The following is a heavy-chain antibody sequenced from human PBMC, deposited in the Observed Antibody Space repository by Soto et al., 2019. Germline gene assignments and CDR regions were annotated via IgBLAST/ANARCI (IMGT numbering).Heavy chain of an antibody. CDR2: IYWDDDK. CDR1: GFSLTTSGVG. J-gene: IGHJ4*02. Sequence: QITLNESGPTVVRPTETLTLTCRFSGFSLTTSGVGVGWIRQSPGKAPEWLALIYWDDDKRYSASLKSRLTTTKDTSKNQVVLTVSALDPTDTATYYCAHRVLRTVFGLVTTTAIYFDFWGQGTPVAVSS. D-gene: IGHD3-3*01. V-gene: IGHV2-5*02. CDR3: AHRVLRTVFGLVTTTAIYFDF.